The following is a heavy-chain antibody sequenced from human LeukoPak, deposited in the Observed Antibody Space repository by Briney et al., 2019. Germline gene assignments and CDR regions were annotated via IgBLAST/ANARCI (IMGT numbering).Heavy chain of an antibody. V-gene: IGHV3-48*03. CDR2: ISSSGSTI. CDR3: ARDPPNYDILTGYYKNYFDY. Sequence: PGGSLRLSCAASGFTFSSYEMNWVRQAPGKGLEWVSYISSSGSTIYYADSVKGRFTISRDNAKDSLHLQMKSLRAEDTAVYYCARDPPNYDILTGYYKNYFDYWGQGTLVAVSS. D-gene: IGHD3-9*01. CDR1: GFTFSSYE. J-gene: IGHJ4*02.